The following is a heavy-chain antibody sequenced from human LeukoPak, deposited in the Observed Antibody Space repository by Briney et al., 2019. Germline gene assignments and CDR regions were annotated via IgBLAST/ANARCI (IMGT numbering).Heavy chain of an antibody. CDR2: IYHSGST. J-gene: IGHJ3*02. CDR3: ARDRGCSGGSCYGYDAFDI. D-gene: IGHD2-15*01. CDR1: GYSISSGYY. V-gene: IGHV4-38-2*02. Sequence: SETLSLTCTVSGYSISSGYYWGWIRQPPGKGLEWIGSIYHSGSTYYNPSLKSRVTISVDTSKNQFSLKLSSVTAADTAVYYCARDRGCSGGSCYGYDAFDIWGQGTMVTVSS.